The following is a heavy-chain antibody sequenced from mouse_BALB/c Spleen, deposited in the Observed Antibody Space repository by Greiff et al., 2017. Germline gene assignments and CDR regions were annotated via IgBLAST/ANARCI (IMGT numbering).Heavy chain of an antibody. CDR3: ARDQGTVYAMDY. V-gene: IGHV1-59*01. D-gene: IGHD1-1*01. J-gene: IGHJ4*01. CDR1: GYTFTSYW. CDR2: IDPSDSYT. Sequence: QVQLQQPGAELVKPGASVKMSCTASGYTFTSYWMHWVKQRPGQGLEWIGVIDPSDSYTSYNQKFKGMTTLTVDTSSSTAYMGLRSLTTEASAVYYFARDQGTVYAMDYWGQGTTVTVSS.